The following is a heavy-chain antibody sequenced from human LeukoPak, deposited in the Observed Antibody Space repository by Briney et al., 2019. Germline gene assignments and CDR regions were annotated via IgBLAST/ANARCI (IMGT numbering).Heavy chain of an antibody. D-gene: IGHD5-24*01. CDR3: ARGVEMEY. J-gene: IGHJ4*02. Sequence: SETLSLTCTVSGGSISSGGYYWSWIRQPPGKGLEWIGYIYYSGSTNYNPSLKSRVTISVDTSKNQFSLKLSSVTAADTAVYYCARGVEMEYWGQGTLVTVSS. CDR2: IYYSGST. V-gene: IGHV4-61*08. CDR1: GGSISSGGYY.